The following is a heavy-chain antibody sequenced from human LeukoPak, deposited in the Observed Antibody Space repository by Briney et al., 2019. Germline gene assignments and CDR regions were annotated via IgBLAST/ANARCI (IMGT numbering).Heavy chain of an antibody. J-gene: IGHJ3*02. Sequence: PGGSLRLSCAASGFTFSSYWMHWVRQAPGKGLVWVSRINSDGSTTSYADSVKGRFTISRDNAKNTLYLQMNSLRAEDTALYYCAREDYYDSFDIWGQGTMVTVSS. CDR2: INSDGSTT. CDR3: AREDYYDSFDI. D-gene: IGHD3-22*01. CDR1: GFTFSSYW. V-gene: IGHV3-74*01.